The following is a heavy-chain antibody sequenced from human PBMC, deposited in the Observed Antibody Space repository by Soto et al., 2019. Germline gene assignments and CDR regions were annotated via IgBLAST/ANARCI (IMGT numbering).Heavy chain of an antibody. J-gene: IGHJ4*02. V-gene: IGHV1-3*01. CDR1: GYTFKDYA. Sequence: QAQLVQSRAEAKQPGASAKVSCKASGYTFKDYAVHWGRQAPGQGLEWMGWINVGNGNTGYSRKVQGRVTKDRDMSATTAYIEVSSLTSEDTAIYYCAREGAHYAPFDLWGQGTLVTVS. D-gene: IGHD3-16*01. CDR2: INVGNGNT. CDR3: AREGAHYAPFDL.